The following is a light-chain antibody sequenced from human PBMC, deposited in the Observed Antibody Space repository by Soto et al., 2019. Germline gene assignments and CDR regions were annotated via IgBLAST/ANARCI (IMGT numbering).Light chain of an antibody. CDR1: SSDVGGYHY. Sequence: QSALTQPASVSGSPGQSITISCTGTSSDVGGYHYVSWYQQHPGQAPKLMIYDVSNRPSGVSNRFSGSKSGNTASLTISGLQAEDEADYYCSSYTSSSTRVFGTGTKLTVL. CDR2: DVS. J-gene: IGLJ1*01. V-gene: IGLV2-14*01. CDR3: SSYTSSSTRV.